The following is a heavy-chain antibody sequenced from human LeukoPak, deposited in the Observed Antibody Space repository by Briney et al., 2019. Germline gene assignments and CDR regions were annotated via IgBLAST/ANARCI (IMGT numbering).Heavy chain of an antibody. V-gene: IGHV3-49*03. CDR2: IRNKDYGETT. J-gene: IGHJ3*01. Sequence: LSLTCTVSGGSISSYYWSWIRQPPGKGLEWVGYIRNKDYGETTEYAASVKGRSTISRDDSESIAYLQIHSLKTEDTGVYYCSRAVRVSGDAFDFWGQGTMVTVSS. CDR1: GGSISSYY. CDR3: SRAVRVSGDAFDF.